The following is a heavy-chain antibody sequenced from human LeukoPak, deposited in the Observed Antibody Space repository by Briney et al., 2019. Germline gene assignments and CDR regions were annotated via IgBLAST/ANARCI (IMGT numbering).Heavy chain of an antibody. V-gene: IGHV1-2*02. CDR2: INPKSGDA. CDR3: ARLPDF. Sequence: PGASVKVSCKTSGYTFTGYFMHWVRQAPGQGLEWLGCINPKSGDANYAQSFQDRVTMTRDTSISTAYMELRSLTSDDTAVYFCARLPDFWGQGTLVTVSS. J-gene: IGHJ4*02. CDR1: GYTFTGYF.